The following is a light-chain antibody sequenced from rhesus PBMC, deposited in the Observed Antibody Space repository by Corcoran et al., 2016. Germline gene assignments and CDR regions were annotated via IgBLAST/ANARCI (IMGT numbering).Light chain of an antibody. J-gene: IGKJ2*01. CDR2: KAS. CDR3: LQYSRSPYS. CDR1: QSISSW. Sequence: DIQMTQSPSSLSASVGDTVTITCRASQSISSWLDWYQQKPGKAPKLLIYKASNLQGGVPSRCSGSGSGTDFTLTIISRQPEDFATYYCLQYSRSPYSFGQGTKVEIK. V-gene: IGKV1-22*01.